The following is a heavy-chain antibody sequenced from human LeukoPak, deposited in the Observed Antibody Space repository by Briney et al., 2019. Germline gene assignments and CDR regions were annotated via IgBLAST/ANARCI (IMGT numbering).Heavy chain of an antibody. D-gene: IGHD5-24*01. Sequence: GGSPRLSCAASGFTFSNYWMIWVRQAPGKGLEWVGNIKQDGSEKRYADSVRGRFSISRDNAQTSPYLQMNSLRAEDTAVYYCARTSDPWLQLTWGQGTLVTVSS. CDR1: GFTFSNYW. J-gene: IGHJ5*02. V-gene: IGHV3-7*05. CDR3: ARTSDPWLQLT. CDR2: IKQDGSEK.